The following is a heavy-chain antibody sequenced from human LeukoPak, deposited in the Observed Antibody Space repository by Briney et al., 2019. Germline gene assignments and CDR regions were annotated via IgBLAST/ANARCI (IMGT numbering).Heavy chain of an antibody. J-gene: IGHJ4*02. CDR2: IYYSGST. D-gene: IGHD3-22*01. V-gene: IGHV4-59*11. CDR1: GGSISSHY. CDR3: ARDAHYYDSSGYYYEDY. Sequence: SETLSLTCTVSGGSISSHYWSWIRQPPGKGLVWIGYIYYSGSTNYNPSLKSRVTFSVDTSRNQFSLKLSSVTAADTAVYYCARDAHYYDSSGYYYEDYWGQGTLVTVSS.